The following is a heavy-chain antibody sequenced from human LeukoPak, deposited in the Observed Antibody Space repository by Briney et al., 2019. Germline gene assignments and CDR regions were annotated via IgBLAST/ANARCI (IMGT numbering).Heavy chain of an antibody. CDR3: ASYYARPHWFDP. J-gene: IGHJ5*02. CDR1: GGSISSGDYY. V-gene: IGHV4-30-4*01. D-gene: IGHD2-2*01. Sequence: SETLSLTCTVSGGSISSGDYYWSWIRQPPGKGLEWIGYIYYSGSTYYSPSLKSRVTISVDTSKNQFSLKLSSVTAADTAVYYCASYYARPHWFDPWGQGTLVTVSS. CDR2: IYYSGST.